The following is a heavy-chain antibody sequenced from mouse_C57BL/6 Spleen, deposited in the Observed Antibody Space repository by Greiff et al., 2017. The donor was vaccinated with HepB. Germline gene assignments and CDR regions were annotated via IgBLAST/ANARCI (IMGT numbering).Heavy chain of an antibody. J-gene: IGHJ4*01. Sequence: VQLQQSGAELVRPGASVTLSCKASGYTFTDYEMHWVKLTPVHGLEWIGAIDPETGGTAYNQKFKGKAILTADKSSSTAYMELRSLTSEDSAVYYCTRGNDYDGPNYWGQGTSVTVSS. CDR2: IDPETGGT. CDR1: GYTFTDYE. CDR3: TRGNDYDGPNY. D-gene: IGHD2-4*01. V-gene: IGHV1-15*01.